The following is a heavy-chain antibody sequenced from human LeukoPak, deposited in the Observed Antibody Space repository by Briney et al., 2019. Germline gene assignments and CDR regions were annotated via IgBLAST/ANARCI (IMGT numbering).Heavy chain of an antibody. D-gene: IGHD4-23*01. CDR2: IYYSGST. J-gene: IGHJ2*01. CDR3: ARDRYTVVSWYFDL. V-gene: IGHV4-31*03. Sequence: SETLSLTCTVSGGSISSGGYYWSWIRRHPGKGLEWIGYIYYSGSTYYNPSLKSRVTISVDTSKNQFSLKLSPVTAADTAVYYCARDRYTVVSWYFDLWGRGTLVTVSS. CDR1: GGSISSGGYY.